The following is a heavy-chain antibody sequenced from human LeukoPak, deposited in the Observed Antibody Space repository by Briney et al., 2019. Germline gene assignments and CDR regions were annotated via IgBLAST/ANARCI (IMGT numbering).Heavy chain of an antibody. J-gene: IGHJ5*02. Sequence: PGGSLRLSCAASGFTFSSYAMSWVRQAPGKGPEWVSAISGSGGSTYYADSVKGRFTISRDNSKNTLYLQMNSLRAEDTAVYYCAKDHGYCSSTSCTSSGGFDPWGQGTLVTVSS. V-gene: IGHV3-23*01. CDR2: ISGSGGST. CDR1: GFTFSSYA. CDR3: AKDHGYCSSTSCTSSGGFDP. D-gene: IGHD2-2*01.